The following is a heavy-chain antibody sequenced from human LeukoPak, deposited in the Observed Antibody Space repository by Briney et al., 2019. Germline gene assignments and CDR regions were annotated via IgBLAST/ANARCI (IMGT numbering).Heavy chain of an antibody. CDR1: GFTFDDYG. CDR2: VNWNGGST. V-gene: IGHV3-20*04. CDR3: ARDKGIAAANFDY. Sequence: GGSLRLSCAASGFTFDDYGMSWVRQAPGKGLEWVSNVNWNGGSTGYADSVKGRFTISRDNAKNSLYLQMNSLRAEDTALYYCARDKGIAAANFDYWGQGTLVTVSS. J-gene: IGHJ4*02. D-gene: IGHD6-13*01.